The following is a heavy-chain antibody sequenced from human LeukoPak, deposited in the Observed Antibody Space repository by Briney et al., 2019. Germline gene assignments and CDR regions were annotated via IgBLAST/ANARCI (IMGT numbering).Heavy chain of an antibody. V-gene: IGHV4-59*08. CDR2: VYNTGTT. D-gene: IGHD6-13*01. J-gene: IGHJ5*02. Sequence: SETLSLTCTVSGDSVSTYYWSWIRQPPGAGLEWIAFVYNTGTTKYNPSLKSRLTTSVDTSKNQLSLRLSSVTAADTAVYYCARHKRTTAAGTVGFDAWGRGTLVTVSS. CDR1: GDSVSTYY. CDR3: ARHKRTTAAGTVGFDA.